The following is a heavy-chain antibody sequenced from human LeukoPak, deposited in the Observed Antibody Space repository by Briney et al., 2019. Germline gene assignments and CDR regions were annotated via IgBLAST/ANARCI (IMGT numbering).Heavy chain of an antibody. CDR1: GYTFTSYY. V-gene: IGHV1-46*01. D-gene: IGHD6-6*01. Sequence: GASVKVSCKASGYTFTSYYIHWVRQAPGQGLEWMGIINPSGGGTSYAQKFQGRVTITRDTSASTAYMELSSLRSEDTAVYYCARAPSSFDYWGQGTLVTVSS. CDR3: ARAPSSFDY. J-gene: IGHJ4*02. CDR2: INPSGGGT.